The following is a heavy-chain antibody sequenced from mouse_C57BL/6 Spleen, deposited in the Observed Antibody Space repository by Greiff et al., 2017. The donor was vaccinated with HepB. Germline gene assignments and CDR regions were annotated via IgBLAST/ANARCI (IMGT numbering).Heavy chain of an antibody. J-gene: IGHJ2*01. D-gene: IGHD2-5*01. CDR3: ARGRDYYSNYFDY. Sequence: VQLQQSGPELVKPGASVKISCKASGYAFSSSWMNWVKQRPGKGLEWIGRIYPGDGDTNYNGKFKGKATLTADKSSSTAYMQLSSLTSEDSAVYFCARGRDYYSNYFDYWGQGTTLTVSS. V-gene: IGHV1-82*01. CDR1: GYAFSSSW. CDR2: IYPGDGDT.